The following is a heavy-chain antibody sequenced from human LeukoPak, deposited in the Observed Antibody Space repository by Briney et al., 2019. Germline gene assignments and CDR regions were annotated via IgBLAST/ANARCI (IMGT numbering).Heavy chain of an antibody. V-gene: IGHV1-8*01. CDR2: MNPNSGNT. J-gene: IGHJ4*02. Sequence: VASVKVSCTASGYTFTSYDINWVRQATGQGLEWMGWMNPNSGNTGYAQKFQGRVTMTRNTSISTAYMELSSLRSEDTAVYYCARGLDGIAAAGYWGQGTLVTVSS. D-gene: IGHD6-13*01. CDR3: ARGLDGIAAAGY. CDR1: GYTFTSYD.